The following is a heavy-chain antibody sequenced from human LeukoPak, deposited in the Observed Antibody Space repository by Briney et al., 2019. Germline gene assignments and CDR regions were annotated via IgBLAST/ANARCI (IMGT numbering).Heavy chain of an antibody. CDR1: GFTFSDYY. CDR2: IYGIDSTI. D-gene: IGHD3-22*01. V-gene: IGHV3-11*01. Sequence: GGSLRLSCAASGFTFSDYYMSWIRQAPGKGLEWLSYIYGIDSTISYAASVKGRFTIFRDNAKNSLYLQMNSLRAEDTAVYYCARDASYYDSSSYYRNAFDIWGQGTVVTVSS. CDR3: ARDASYYDSSSYYRNAFDI. J-gene: IGHJ3*02.